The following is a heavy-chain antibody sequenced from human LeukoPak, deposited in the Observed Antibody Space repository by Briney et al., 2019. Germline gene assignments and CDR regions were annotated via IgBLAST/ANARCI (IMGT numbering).Heavy chain of an antibody. CDR3: ARGRVRGYDFWSGYYRYFDY. D-gene: IGHD3-3*01. Sequence: SETLSLTCAVYGGSFSGYYWSWIRQPPGKGLEWIGEINHSGSTNYNPSLKSRVTISVDTSKNQFSLKLSSVTAADTAVYYCARGRVRGYDFWSGYYRYFDYWGQGTLVTVSS. J-gene: IGHJ4*02. V-gene: IGHV4-34*01. CDR2: INHSGST. CDR1: GGSFSGYY.